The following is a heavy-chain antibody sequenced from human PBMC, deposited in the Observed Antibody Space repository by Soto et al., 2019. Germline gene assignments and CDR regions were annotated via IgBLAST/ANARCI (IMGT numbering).Heavy chain of an antibody. CDR2: LSGSGNSV. V-gene: IGHV3-23*01. CDR3: AKSGGDLLTGFSPSYFNR. Sequence: EVQILESGGGLVHPGWSLRLSCAVSGFPFSKSAMSWVRQAPGRGLQWVATLSGSGNSVYYKDSVRGRFTISRDNSKNTLFLQMSGLRADDTAIYFCAKSGGDLLTGFSPSYFNRWGQGTLGTVSS. D-gene: IGHD3-9*01. J-gene: IGHJ4*02. CDR1: GFPFSKSA.